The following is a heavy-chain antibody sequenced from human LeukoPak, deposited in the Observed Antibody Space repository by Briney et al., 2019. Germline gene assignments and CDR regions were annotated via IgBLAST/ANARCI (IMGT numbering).Heavy chain of an antibody. J-gene: IGHJ3*02. Sequence: GGSLRLSCAASGFTFSSYAMHWVRQAPGRGLEWLAVVWYDENKKDYADSVKGRFTISRDNSDKTLYLQMDSLRVEDTAVYYRARALGGSNFPDAFDIWGQGTMVTVSS. V-gene: IGHV3-30*04. CDR1: GFTFSSYA. CDR2: VWYDENKK. D-gene: IGHD4-23*01. CDR3: ARALGGSNFPDAFDI.